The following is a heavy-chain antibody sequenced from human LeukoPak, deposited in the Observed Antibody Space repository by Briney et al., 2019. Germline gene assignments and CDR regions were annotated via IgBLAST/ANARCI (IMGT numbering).Heavy chain of an antibody. J-gene: IGHJ3*02. CDR2: IIPIFGTA. CDR3: AREMVVTDAFDI. Sequence: SVKVSCKASGCTFSSYAISWVRQAPGQGLEWMGRIIPIFGTANYAQKFQGRVTITTDESTSTAYMELSSLRSEDTAVYYCAREMVVTDAFDIWGQGTMVTVSS. CDR1: GCTFSSYA. V-gene: IGHV1-69*05. D-gene: IGHD4-23*01.